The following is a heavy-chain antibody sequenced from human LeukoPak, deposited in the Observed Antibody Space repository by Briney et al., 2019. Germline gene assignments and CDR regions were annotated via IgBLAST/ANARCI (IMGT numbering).Heavy chain of an antibody. J-gene: IGHJ4*02. CDR3: ARDPPQYSSLDVIDY. Sequence: PGGSLRLSCAASGFTFSYYTMNWVRQAPGKGLEWVSSISSSSSYIYYADSVKGRFTISRDNAKNSLYLQMNSLRAEDTAVYYCARDPPQYSSLDVIDYWGQGTLVTVSS. D-gene: IGHD6-6*01. V-gene: IGHV3-21*01. CDR2: ISSSSSYI. CDR1: GFTFSYYT.